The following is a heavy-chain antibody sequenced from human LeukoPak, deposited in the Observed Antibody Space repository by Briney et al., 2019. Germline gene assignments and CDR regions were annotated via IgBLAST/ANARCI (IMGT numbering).Heavy chain of an antibody. Sequence: GGSLRLSCAASGFTFSSYSMNWVRRAPGKGLEWVSSISGSSSNIYYADSVKGRFTISRDNAKNSLYLQMNSLRAEDTAVYYCARDYGDYSTPPDYWGQGTLVTVSS. J-gene: IGHJ4*02. CDR3: ARDYGDYSTPPDY. CDR1: GFTFSSYS. CDR2: ISGSSSNI. V-gene: IGHV3-21*01. D-gene: IGHD4-17*01.